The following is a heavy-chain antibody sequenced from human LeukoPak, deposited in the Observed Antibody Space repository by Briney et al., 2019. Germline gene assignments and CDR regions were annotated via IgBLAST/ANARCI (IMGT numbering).Heavy chain of an antibody. J-gene: IGHJ4*02. CDR3: ARGRGVVDLDY. CDR1: GGSISSYY. Sequence: PSETLSLTCTVSGGSISSYYWSWIRQPPGKGLEWIGYIYYSGSTNYNPSLKSRVTISVDTSKNQFSLKLSSVTAADTAVYYCARGRGVVDLDYWGQGTLVTVSS. V-gene: IGHV4-59*12. CDR2: IYYSGST. D-gene: IGHD2-2*01.